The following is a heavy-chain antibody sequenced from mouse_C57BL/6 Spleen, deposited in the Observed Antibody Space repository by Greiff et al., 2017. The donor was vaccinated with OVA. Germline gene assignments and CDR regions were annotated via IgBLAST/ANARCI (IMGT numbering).Heavy chain of an antibody. CDR2: IYPGDGDT. J-gene: IGHJ1*03. D-gene: IGHD1-1*01. V-gene: IGHV1-80*01. CDR3: ARGVVDWYFDV. CDR1: GYAFSSYW. Sequence: QVHVKQSGAELVKPGASVKISCKASGYAFSSYWMNWVKQRPGKGLEWIGQIYPGDGDTNYNGKFKGKATLTADKSSSTAYMQLSSLTSEDSAVYFCARGVVDWYFDVWGTGTTVTVSS.